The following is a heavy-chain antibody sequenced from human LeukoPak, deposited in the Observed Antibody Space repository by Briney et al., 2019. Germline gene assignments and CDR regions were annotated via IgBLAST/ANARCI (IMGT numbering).Heavy chain of an antibody. CDR1: GGTFSSYA. D-gene: IGHD6-13*01. CDR2: IIPILGIA. J-gene: IGHJ4*02. V-gene: IGHV1-69*04. CDR3: ARGGIAAAGTKDY. Sequence: ASVKVSCKASGGTFSSYAISWVRQAPGQGLEWMGRIIPILGIANYAQKFQGRVTITADKSTSTAYMELSSLRSEDTAVYYCARGGIAAAGTKDYWGQGTLVTVSS.